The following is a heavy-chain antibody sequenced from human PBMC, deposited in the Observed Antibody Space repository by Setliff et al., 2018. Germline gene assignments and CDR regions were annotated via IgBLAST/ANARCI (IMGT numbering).Heavy chain of an antibody. V-gene: IGHV1-8*01. J-gene: IGHJ6*02. CDR1: GYTFTSYY. CDR3: ARSDGDYYYGMDV. CDR2: INPNSGNT. D-gene: IGHD4-17*01. Sequence: RASVKVSCKASGYTFTSYYMNWVRQAPGQGFEWMGIINPNSGNTGYAQKFQGRVTMTRNTSISTAYMELSSLRSEDTAVYYCARSDGDYYYGMDVWGQGTTVTVS.